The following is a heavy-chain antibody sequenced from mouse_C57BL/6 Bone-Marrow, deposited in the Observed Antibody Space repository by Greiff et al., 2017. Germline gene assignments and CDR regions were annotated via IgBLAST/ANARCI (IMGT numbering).Heavy chain of an antibody. V-gene: IGHV1-15*01. Sequence: QVQLKESGAELGRPGASVTLSCRASGYTFTDYEMHWVKQTPVHGLEWIGAIDPETGGTAYNQKFKGKAILTADKSSSTAYMELRSLTSEDSAVYYCTRSDDGYSSWFAYWGQGTLVTVSA. J-gene: IGHJ3*01. CDR2: IDPETGGT. CDR1: GYTFTDYE. D-gene: IGHD2-3*01. CDR3: TRSDDGYSSWFAY.